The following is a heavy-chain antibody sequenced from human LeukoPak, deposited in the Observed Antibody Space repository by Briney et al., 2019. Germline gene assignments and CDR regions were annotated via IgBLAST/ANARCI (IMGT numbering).Heavy chain of an antibody. V-gene: IGHV4-39*07. CDR3: ARDRQQLVRGDYFDY. D-gene: IGHD6-13*01. CDR1: GGSISSSNYY. CDR2: IYYSGDT. J-gene: IGHJ4*02. Sequence: PSETLSLTCTVSGGSISSSNYYWVWIRQPPGKGLEWIGSIYYSGDTYYNPSLKSRATISVDTSKNQFSLNLRSVTAADTAVYYCARDRQQLVRGDYFDYWGQGALVTVAS.